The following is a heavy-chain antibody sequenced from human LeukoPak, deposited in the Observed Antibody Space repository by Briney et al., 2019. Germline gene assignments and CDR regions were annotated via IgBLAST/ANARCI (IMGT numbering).Heavy chain of an antibody. D-gene: IGHD6-13*01. Sequence: SETLSLTCTVSGGSISSSSYYWGWIRQPPGKGLEWIGSIYYSGSTYYNPSLKSRVTISVDTSKNQFSLKLSSVTAADTAVYYCARESPRQGLSSSWHHDAFDIWGQGTMVTVSS. CDR2: IYYSGST. CDR3: ARESPRQGLSSSWHHDAFDI. CDR1: GGSISSSSYY. V-gene: IGHV4-39*07. J-gene: IGHJ3*02.